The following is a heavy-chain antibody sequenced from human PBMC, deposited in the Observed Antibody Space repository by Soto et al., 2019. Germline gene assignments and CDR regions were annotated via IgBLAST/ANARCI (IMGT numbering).Heavy chain of an antibody. D-gene: IGHD2-2*01. CDR3: AREPPSDPYYYYGMDV. CDR2: ISYDGSNK. V-gene: IGHV3-30-3*01. Sequence: QVQLVESGGGVVQPGRSLRLSCAASGFTFSSYDMHWVRQAPGKGLEWVAVISYDGSNKYYADSVKGRFTISRDNSKNTLYLQMNSLRAEDTAVYYCAREPPSDPYYYYGMDVWGQGTTVTVSS. J-gene: IGHJ6*02. CDR1: GFTFSSYD.